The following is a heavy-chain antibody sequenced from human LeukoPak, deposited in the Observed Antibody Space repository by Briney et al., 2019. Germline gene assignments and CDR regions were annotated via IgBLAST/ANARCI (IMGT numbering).Heavy chain of an antibody. D-gene: IGHD3-10*01. J-gene: IGHJ4*02. CDR2: LYYSGST. CDR1: GGSISSSSYY. CDR3: ARGYGSGSYYPFDY. V-gene: IGHV4-39*01. Sequence: SETLSLTCTVSGGSISSSSYYWGWIRQPPGKGLEWIGSLYYSGSTYYNPSLKSRVTISVDTSKNQFSLKVTSVTATDTAVYCARGYGSGSYYPFDYWGQGTLVTVSS.